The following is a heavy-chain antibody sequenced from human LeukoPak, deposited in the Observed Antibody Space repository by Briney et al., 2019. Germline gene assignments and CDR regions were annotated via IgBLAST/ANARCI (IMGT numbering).Heavy chain of an antibody. CDR1: GDSINSSDYY. CDR3: ARHGNWDPFDY. Sequence: SETLSLTCTVSGDSINSSDYYWAWIRQPPGEGLEWIGTIYYSGRTYYKSSLKSRLTISVDSSKNQFSLKMISVTAADTGVYYCARHGNWDPFDYWGQGALVTVSS. D-gene: IGHD7-27*01. V-gene: IGHV4-39*01. J-gene: IGHJ4*02. CDR2: IYYSGRT.